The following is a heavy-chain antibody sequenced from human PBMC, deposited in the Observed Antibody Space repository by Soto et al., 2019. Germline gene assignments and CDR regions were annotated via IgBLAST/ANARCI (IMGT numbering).Heavy chain of an antibody. J-gene: IGHJ2*01. D-gene: IGHD2-21*02. V-gene: IGHV1-69*12. CDR2: IIPIFGTA. CDR3: ARSIVVVTASYWYFDL. Sequence: QVQLVQSGAEVKKPGSSVKVSCKASGGTFSSYAISWVRQAPGQGLEWMGGIIPIFGTANYAQKFQGRVTITADESTSTAYMELSSLRSEDTAVYYWARSIVVVTASYWYFDLWGRGTLVTVSS. CDR1: GGTFSSYA.